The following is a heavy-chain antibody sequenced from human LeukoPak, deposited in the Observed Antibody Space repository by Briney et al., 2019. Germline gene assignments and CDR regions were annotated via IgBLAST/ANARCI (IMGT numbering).Heavy chain of an antibody. D-gene: IGHD2-2*01. CDR1: GFTFDDYA. J-gene: IGHJ4*02. V-gene: IGHV3-9*01. CDR3: AKDKGDCSSTSCSTLDY. Sequence: SLRLSCAASGFTFDDYAMHWVRQAPGKGLEWVSGISWNSGSIGYADSVKGRFTISRDNAKNSLYLQMNSLRAEDTALYYCAKDKGDCSSTSCSTLDYWGQGTLVTVSS. CDR2: ISWNSGSI.